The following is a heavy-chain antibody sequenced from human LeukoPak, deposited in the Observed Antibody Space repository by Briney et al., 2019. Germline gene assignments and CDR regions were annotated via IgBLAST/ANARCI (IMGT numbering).Heavy chain of an antibody. CDR3: ARDTGPMIVVAFDI. J-gene: IGHJ3*02. Sequence: SETLSLTCTVSGGSISSYYWNWIRQPPGKGLEWIGYIHYTGSSNYNPSLKSRVTISVDTSKNQFSLKLSSVTAADTAVYYCARDTGPMIVVAFDIWGQGTMVTVSS. CDR2: IHYTGSS. CDR1: GGSISSYY. D-gene: IGHD3-22*01. V-gene: IGHV4-59*12.